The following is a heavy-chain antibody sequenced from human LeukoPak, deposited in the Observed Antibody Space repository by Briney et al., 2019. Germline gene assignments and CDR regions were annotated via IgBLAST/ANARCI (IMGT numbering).Heavy chain of an antibody. D-gene: IGHD5-12*01. CDR2: ISSSSSYI. CDR1: GFTFSSYS. J-gene: IGHJ5*02. V-gene: IGHV3-21*01. CDR3: ARGYSGYDIPPFDP. Sequence: KPGGSLRLSCAASGFTFSSYSMNWVRQAPGKGLEWVSSISSSSSYIYYADSVKGRFTISRDNDKNSLYLQMNSLRAEDTAVYYCARGYSGYDIPPFDPWGQGTLVTVSS.